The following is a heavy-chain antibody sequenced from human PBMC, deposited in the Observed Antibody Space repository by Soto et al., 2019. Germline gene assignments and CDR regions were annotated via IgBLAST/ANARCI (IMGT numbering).Heavy chain of an antibody. CDR3: ARDSYAQTDGYYGMDV. CDR2: ISYDGSNK. Sequence: PGGSLRLSCAASGFTFSSYAMHWVRQAPGKGLEWVAVISYDGSNKYYADSVKGRFTISRDNSKNTLYLQMNSLRAEDTAVYYCARDSYAQTDGYYGMDVWGQGTTVTVSS. D-gene: IGHD2-2*01. J-gene: IGHJ6*02. CDR1: GFTFSSYA. V-gene: IGHV3-30-3*01.